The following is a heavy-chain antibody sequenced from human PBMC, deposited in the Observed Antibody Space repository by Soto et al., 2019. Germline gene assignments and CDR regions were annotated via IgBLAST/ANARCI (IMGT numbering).Heavy chain of an antibody. CDR2: ISWNGGRM. CDR1: GFTFGDYA. J-gene: IGHJ4*02. Sequence: EVQLVESGGGLVQPGRSLRLSCAASGFTFGDYAMHWVRQVPGKGLEWVSGISWNGGRMAYADSVKGRFTISRDDAKNSLYLQMTSLRAEDTALYYCAKDYYTSGTYYTNFDSWGQGTLVTVSS. V-gene: IGHV3-9*01. D-gene: IGHD3-10*01. CDR3: AKDYYTSGTYYTNFDS.